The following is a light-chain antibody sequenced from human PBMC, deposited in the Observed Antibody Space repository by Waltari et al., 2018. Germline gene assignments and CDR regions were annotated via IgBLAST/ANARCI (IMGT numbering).Light chain of an antibody. CDR2: VNRDGSH. CDR1: SRPSSNT. J-gene: IGLJ3*02. Sequence: QLVLTQSPSASASLGPSVKPTCTPSSRPSSNTIAWHQRQPGKGPRYLMKVNRDGSHSKGDEIPDRFSGSSSGAERYLTISSLQSEDEADYYCQTGGHGTWVFGGGTKLTVL. CDR3: QTGGHGTWV. V-gene: IGLV4-69*01.